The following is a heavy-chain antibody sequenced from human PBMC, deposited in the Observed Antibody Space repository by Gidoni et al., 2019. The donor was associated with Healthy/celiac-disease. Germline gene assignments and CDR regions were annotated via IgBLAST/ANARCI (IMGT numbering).Heavy chain of an antibody. J-gene: IGHJ6*02. D-gene: IGHD3-22*01. CDR1: GGPIRSSSYY. CDR3: ARRAQYYYDSSGGSGMDV. V-gene: IGHV4-39*01. CDR2: IYYSGST. Sequence: QLQLQESGPGLVKPSETLSLTCTVSGGPIRSSSYYWGWIRQPPGKGLEWIGSIYYSGSTYYNPSLKSRVTISVDTSKNQFSLKLSSVTAADTAVYYCARRAQYYYDSSGGSGMDVWGQGTTVTVSS.